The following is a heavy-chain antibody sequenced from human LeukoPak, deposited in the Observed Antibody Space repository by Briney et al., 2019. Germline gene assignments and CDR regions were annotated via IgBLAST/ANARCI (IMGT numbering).Heavy chain of an antibody. Sequence: PGGSLRLSCAASGITVNNRCMNWVRQAPGKGLEWIGRIYTSGSTNYNPSLKSRVTMSVDTSKNQFSLKLSSVTAADTAVYYCARGYSGYDSPFDYWGQGTLVTVSS. CDR1: GITVNNRC. D-gene: IGHD5-12*01. CDR3: ARGYSGYDSPFDY. J-gene: IGHJ4*02. V-gene: IGHV4-4*07. CDR2: IYTSGST.